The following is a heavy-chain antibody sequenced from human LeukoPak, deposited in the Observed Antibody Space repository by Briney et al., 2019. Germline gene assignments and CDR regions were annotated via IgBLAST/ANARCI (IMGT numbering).Heavy chain of an antibody. CDR2: ISGFGVST. CDR1: GFTFSTYA. Sequence: GGSLRLSCTASGFTFSTYAMRWVRQAPGKALEWVSAISGFGVSTYYADSVKGRFTISRDNSKSTLYLQMNSLRAEDTAVYYCARENAIHFDYWGQRTLVTVSS. V-gene: IGHV3-23*01. J-gene: IGHJ4*02. CDR3: ARENAIHFDY.